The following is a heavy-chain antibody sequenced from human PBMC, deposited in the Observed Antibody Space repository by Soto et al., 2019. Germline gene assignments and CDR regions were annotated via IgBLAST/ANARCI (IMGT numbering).Heavy chain of an antibody. CDR1: GGTFSQAR. V-gene: IGHV3-15*07. CDR3: TSDSYITPERIRFDY. CDR2: IKSKTDGGTT. D-gene: IGHD1-20*01. Sequence: GGARRLPCAASGGTFSQARKNLGRQAPGKGLEWVGRIKSKTDGGTTDFAASVKGRFAISRDDSKNMVYLQMNSLKTEDTAVYYCTSDSYITPERIRFDYRGHGSLVTVSS. J-gene: IGHJ4*01.